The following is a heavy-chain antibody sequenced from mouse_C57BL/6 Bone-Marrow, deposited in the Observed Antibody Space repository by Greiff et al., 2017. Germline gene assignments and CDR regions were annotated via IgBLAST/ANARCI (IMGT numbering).Heavy chain of an antibody. D-gene: IGHD1-1*01. CDR3: AMWIYYYGSSYGYFDV. CDR1: GYTFTSYW. J-gene: IGHJ1*03. Sequence: QVQLQQPGAELVKPGASVKVSCKASGYTFTSYWMPWVQQRPGQGLEWIGRIHPSDSDTNYNQKFKGKATLTVDKSSSTAYMQLSSLTSEDSAVYYCAMWIYYYGSSYGYFDVWGTGTTVTVSS. V-gene: IGHV1-74*01. CDR2: IHPSDSDT.